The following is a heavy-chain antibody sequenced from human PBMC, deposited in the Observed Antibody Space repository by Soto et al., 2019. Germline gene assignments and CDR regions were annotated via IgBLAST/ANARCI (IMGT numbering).Heavy chain of an antibody. CDR1: GFTFSTYG. J-gene: IGHJ4*02. D-gene: IGHD1-20*01. CDR3: AKDWYHTIDS. CDR2: ISNDGSNK. V-gene: IGHV3-30*18. Sequence: GGSLRLSCAASGFTFSTYGMHWVRQAPGKGLEWVAVISNDGSNKNYVDSVKGRFTLSRDNSKNTLYLQMSSLRVEDTAVYYCAKDWYHTIDSWGQGIPVTVSS.